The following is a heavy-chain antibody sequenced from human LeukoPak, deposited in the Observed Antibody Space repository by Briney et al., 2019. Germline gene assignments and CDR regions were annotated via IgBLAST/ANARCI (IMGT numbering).Heavy chain of an antibody. Sequence: PGGSLRLSCAASGFTFSSYEMNWVRQAPGKGLEWVSYISSSGSTIYYADSVKGRFTISRDNAKNSLYLQMNSLRAEDTAVYYCARDKVEAATLTPYYYYGMDVWGQGTTVTVSS. J-gene: IGHJ6*02. CDR1: GFTFSSYE. V-gene: IGHV3-48*03. CDR2: ISSSGSTI. CDR3: ARDKVEAATLTPYYYYGMDV. D-gene: IGHD2-15*01.